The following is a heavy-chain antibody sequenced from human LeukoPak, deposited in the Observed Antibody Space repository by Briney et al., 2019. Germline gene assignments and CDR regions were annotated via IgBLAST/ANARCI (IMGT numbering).Heavy chain of an antibody. CDR3: ASPSRGDQGNAFDI. CDR1: GGSISSSNW. V-gene: IGHV4-4*02. D-gene: IGHD3-10*01. J-gene: IGHJ3*02. CDR2: IYHSGST. Sequence: PSETLSLTCAVSGGSISSSNWWSWVRQPPGKGLEWIGEIYHSGSTNYNPSLKSRVTISVDKSKNQFSLKLSSVTAADTAVYYCASPSRGDQGNAFDIWGQGTMVTVSS.